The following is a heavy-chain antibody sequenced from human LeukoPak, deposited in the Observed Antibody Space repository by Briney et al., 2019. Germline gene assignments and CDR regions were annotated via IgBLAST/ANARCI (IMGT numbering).Heavy chain of an antibody. CDR2: ISYDGSNK. J-gene: IGHJ5*01. CDR1: GFTFSSYG. Sequence: PGGSLRLSCAASGFTFSSYGMHWVRQAPGKGLEWVAVISYDGSNKYYADSVKGRFTISRDNSKNTLYLQMNSLRAEDTAVYYCAKDPHSGWFDSWGQGTLVTVSS. D-gene: IGHD6-19*01. CDR3: AKDPHSGWFDS. V-gene: IGHV3-30*18.